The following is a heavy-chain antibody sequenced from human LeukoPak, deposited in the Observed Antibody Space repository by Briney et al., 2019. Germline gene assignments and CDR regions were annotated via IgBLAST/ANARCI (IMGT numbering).Heavy chain of an antibody. CDR2: ISSSSSYI. J-gene: IGHJ3*02. CDR3: AKRDDSSGYYLPDAFDI. V-gene: IGHV3-21*01. CDR1: GFTFSSYS. D-gene: IGHD3-22*01. Sequence: GGSLRLSCAASGFTFSSYSMNWVRQAPGKGLEWVSSISSSSSYIYYADSVKGRFTISRDNAKDSLYLQMNSLRAEDTAVYYCAKRDDSSGYYLPDAFDIWGQGTMVTVSS.